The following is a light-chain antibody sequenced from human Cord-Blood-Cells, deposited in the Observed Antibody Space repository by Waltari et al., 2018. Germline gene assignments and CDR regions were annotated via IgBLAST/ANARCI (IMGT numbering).Light chain of an antibody. J-gene: IGLJ1*01. V-gene: IGLV2-11*01. CDR3: CSYAGSYTYV. CDR1: SSDVGGYNY. Sequence: QSALTQTRSVSGSPGQSVTISCTGTSSDVGGYNYVSWYQQHPGKAPKLMIYDVSTRPSGVPDRFSGSKSGNTASLTISGLQAEDEADYYCCSYAGSYTYVFGTGTKVTVL. CDR2: DVS.